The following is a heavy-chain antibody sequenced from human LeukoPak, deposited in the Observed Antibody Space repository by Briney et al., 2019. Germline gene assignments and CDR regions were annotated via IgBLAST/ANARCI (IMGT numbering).Heavy chain of an antibody. CDR1: GGTFSSYT. D-gene: IGHD6-19*01. Sequence: ASVKVSCKASGGTFSSYTISWVRQAPGQGLEWMGRIIPILGIANYAQKFQGRVTITADKSTSTAYMELSSLRSEDTDVYYCASEQWLVSGDYWGQGTLVTVSS. V-gene: IGHV1-69*02. J-gene: IGHJ4*02. CDR2: IIPILGIA. CDR3: ASEQWLVSGDY.